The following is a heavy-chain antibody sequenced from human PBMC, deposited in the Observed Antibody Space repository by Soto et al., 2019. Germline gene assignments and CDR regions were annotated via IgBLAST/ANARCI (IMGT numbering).Heavy chain of an antibody. V-gene: IGHV4-30-2*01. Sequence: SETLSLTCAVSGGSISSGGYSWSWIRQPPGKGLEWIGYIYHSGNTYYNPSLKSRVTISVDRSKNQFSLKLSSVTAADTAVYYCARLYSSSWYIYSVLSDYYYYYGMDVWGQGTTVTVSS. CDR3: ARLYSSSWYIYSVLSDYYYYYGMDV. J-gene: IGHJ6*02. CDR2: IYHSGNT. D-gene: IGHD6-13*01. CDR1: GGSISSGGYS.